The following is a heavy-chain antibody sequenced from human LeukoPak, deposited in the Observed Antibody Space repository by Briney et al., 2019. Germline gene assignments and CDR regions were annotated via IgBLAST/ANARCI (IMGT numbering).Heavy chain of an antibody. CDR1: GFTFSSYA. CDR2: ISGSGGST. J-gene: IGHJ4*02. CDR3: AKENANWGFSGTFDY. Sequence: GGSLRLSCAASGFTFSSYAMSWVRQAPGKGLEWVSAISGSGGSTYYADSVKGWFTISRDNSKNTLYLQMNSLRAEDTAVYYCAKENANWGFSGTFDYWGQGTLVTVSS. D-gene: IGHD7-27*01. V-gene: IGHV3-23*01.